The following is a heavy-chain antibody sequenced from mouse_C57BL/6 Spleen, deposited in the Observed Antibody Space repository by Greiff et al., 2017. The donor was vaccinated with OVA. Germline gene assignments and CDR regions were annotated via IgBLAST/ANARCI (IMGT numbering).Heavy chain of an antibody. CDR3: ASKRGYDYLWFAY. J-gene: IGHJ3*01. D-gene: IGHD2-4*01. V-gene: IGHV3-6*01. CDR1: GYSITSGYY. Sequence: EVQLQQSGPGLVKPSQSLSLTCSVTGYSITSGYYWNWIRQFPGNKLEWMGYISYDGSNNYNPSLKNRISITRDTSKNQFFLKLNSVTTEDTATYYCASKRGYDYLWFAYWGQGTLVTVSA. CDR2: ISYDGSN.